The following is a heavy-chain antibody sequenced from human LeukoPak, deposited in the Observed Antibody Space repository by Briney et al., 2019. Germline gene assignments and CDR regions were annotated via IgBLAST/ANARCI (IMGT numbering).Heavy chain of an antibody. Sequence: GGSLRLSCAASGFTLNNYRMIWVRQAPGKGLEWVSYISSTTTTISYADSVKGRFTISRDNAKNSLYLQMNSLRDEDTAVYYCAKDLAGSGSYSFDYWGQGTLVTVSS. V-gene: IGHV3-48*02. CDR2: ISSTTTTI. CDR1: GFTLNNYR. D-gene: IGHD1-26*01. CDR3: AKDLAGSGSYSFDY. J-gene: IGHJ4*02.